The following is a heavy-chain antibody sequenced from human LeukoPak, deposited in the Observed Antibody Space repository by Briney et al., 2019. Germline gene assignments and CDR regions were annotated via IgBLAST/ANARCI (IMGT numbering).Heavy chain of an antibody. Sequence: PGRSLRLSCATSGFTFSSYGMYWVRQAPGKGLEWVAALSYDGSKEYYTDSVKGRITISRDNFQNTLYLQMSGLRVEDTALYYCARDWGYDSGTYFVSWGQGTRLIVSS. J-gene: IGHJ5*02. V-gene: IGHV3-30*03. CDR2: LSYDGSKE. CDR1: GFTFSSYG. D-gene: IGHD3-10*01. CDR3: ARDWGYDSGTYFVS.